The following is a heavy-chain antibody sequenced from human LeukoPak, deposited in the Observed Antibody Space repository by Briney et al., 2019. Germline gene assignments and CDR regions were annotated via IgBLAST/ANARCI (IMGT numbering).Heavy chain of an antibody. V-gene: IGHV4-34*01. D-gene: IGHD4-17*01. CDR1: GGSFSGYY. CDR2: INHSGST. CDR3: ARASRYGGSVIR. Sequence: SETLSPTCALYGGSFSGYYWSWICQPPGKGREWIGEINHSGSTNYNPSLKRRVTISVDTSKNRSSLKLSAVAAADTAVYYCARASRYGGSVIRWGQGTLVTVSS. J-gene: IGHJ4*02.